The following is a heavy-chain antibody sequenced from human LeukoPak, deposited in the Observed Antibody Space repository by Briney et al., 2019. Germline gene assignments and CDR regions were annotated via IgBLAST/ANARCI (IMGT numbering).Heavy chain of an antibody. CDR3: AKSRQAGTSWFDP. CDR2: IQYDGHDI. V-gene: IGHV3-30*02. J-gene: IGHJ5*02. Sequence: GGSLRLSCAASGFTLSRYDMHWVRQAPGKGLEWVAFIQYDGHDIYYADSVRGRFTISRDNSKNILSLQMNSLRAEDTAVYYCAKSRQAGTSWFDPWGQGTLVTVSS. D-gene: IGHD6-19*01. CDR1: GFTLSRYD.